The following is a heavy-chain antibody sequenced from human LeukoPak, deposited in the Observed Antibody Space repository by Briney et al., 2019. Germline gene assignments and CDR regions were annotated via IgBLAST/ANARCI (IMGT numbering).Heavy chain of an antibody. V-gene: IGHV3-23*01. CDR2: ISGSGGST. Sequence: GGSLRLSCAASGFTFSSYAMSWVRQAPGKGLEWVSAISGSGGSTYYADSVKGRFTISRDNSKNTLYLQMNSLRAEDTAVYYCAKGPPRGGYDVYDYVWGSYRYTGYWGQGTLVTVSS. D-gene: IGHD3-16*02. CDR3: AKGPPRGGYDVYDYVWGSYRYTGY. J-gene: IGHJ4*02. CDR1: GFTFSSYA.